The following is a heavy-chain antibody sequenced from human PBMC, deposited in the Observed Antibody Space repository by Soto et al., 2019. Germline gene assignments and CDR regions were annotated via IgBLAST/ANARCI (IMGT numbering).Heavy chain of an antibody. CDR3: AKDRAGLRYFDWLPDAFDI. CDR2: ISWNSGSI. CDR1: GFTFDVYA. Sequence: EVQLVESGGGLVQPGRSLRLSCAASGFTFDVYAMHWVRQAPGKGLEWVSGISWNSGSIGYADSVKGRFTISRDNAKNSLYLQMNSLRAEDTALYYCAKDRAGLRYFDWLPDAFDIWGQGTMVTVSS. V-gene: IGHV3-9*01. J-gene: IGHJ3*02. D-gene: IGHD3-9*01.